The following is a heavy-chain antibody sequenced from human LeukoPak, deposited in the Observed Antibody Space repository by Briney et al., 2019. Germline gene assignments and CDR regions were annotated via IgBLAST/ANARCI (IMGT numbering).Heavy chain of an antibody. J-gene: IGHJ5*02. D-gene: IGHD3-10*01. Sequence: PSETLSLTCAVYGGSFSGYYWSWIRQPPGKGLEWIGEINHSGSTNYNPSLKSRVTISVDTSKNQFSLKLSSVTAADTAVYYCARGGTVVRGVIPTQYNWFDPWGQGTLVTVSS. CDR2: INHSGST. CDR1: GGSFSGYY. V-gene: IGHV4-34*01. CDR3: ARGGTVVRGVIPTQYNWFDP.